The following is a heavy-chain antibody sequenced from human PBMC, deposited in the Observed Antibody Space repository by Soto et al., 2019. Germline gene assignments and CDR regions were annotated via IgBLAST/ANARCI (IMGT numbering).Heavy chain of an antibody. J-gene: IGHJ6*03. CDR2: IIPILGIA. D-gene: IGHD1-7*01. CDR3: AGITGTTSHYYYMDV. V-gene: IGHV1-69*02. CDR1: GGTFSSYT. Sequence: ASVKVSCKASGGTFSSYTISWVRQAPGQGLEWMGRIIPILGIANYAQKFQGRVTITADKSTSTAYMELSSLRSEDTAVYYCAGITGTTSHYYYMDVWGKGTTVTVSS.